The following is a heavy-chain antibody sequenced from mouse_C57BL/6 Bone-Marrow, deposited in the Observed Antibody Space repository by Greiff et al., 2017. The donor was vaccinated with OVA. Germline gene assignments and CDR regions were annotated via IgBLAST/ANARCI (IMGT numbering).Heavy chain of an antibody. Sequence: EVQLQQSGAGLVRPWASVTFSCTASGFTIKDDYMHWVKQRPEQGLEWIGGIDPENGATEYASNFQGKATITADTTSNTAYLQLSSLTSEETAVYYCTTCYYYGSSYAWFAYWGQGTLVTVSA. CDR1: GFTIKDDY. D-gene: IGHD1-1*01. V-gene: IGHV14-4*01. CDR2: IDPENGAT. J-gene: IGHJ3*01. CDR3: TTCYYYGSSYAWFAY.